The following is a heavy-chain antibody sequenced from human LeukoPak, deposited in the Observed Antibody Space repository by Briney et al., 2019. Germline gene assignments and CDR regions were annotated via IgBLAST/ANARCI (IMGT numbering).Heavy chain of an antibody. CDR1: GFTFSSYE. D-gene: IGHD3-22*01. J-gene: IGHJ4*02. V-gene: IGHV3-48*03. CDR3: ARGDYYYDSSGYPGDY. CDR2: ISSSGSTI. Sequence: PGGSLRLSCAASGFTFSSYEMNWVRQAPGKGLEWGSYISSSGSTIYYADSVKGRFTISRDNAKNSLYLQMNSLRAEDTAVYYCARGDYYYDSSGYPGDYWGQGTLVTVSS.